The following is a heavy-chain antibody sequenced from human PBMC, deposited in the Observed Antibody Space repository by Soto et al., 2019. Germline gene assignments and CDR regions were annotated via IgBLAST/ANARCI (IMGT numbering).Heavy chain of an antibody. CDR1: GGSISSYY. D-gene: IGHD4-17*01. V-gene: IGHV4-59*01. CDR2: IYYSGST. CDR3: AREKVKGDYGDYGLDY. Sequence: PSETLSLTCTVSGGSISSYYWSWIRQPPGKGLEWIGYIYYSGSTNYNPSLKSRVTISVDTSKNQFSLKMSSVTAADTAVYYCAREKVKGDYGDYGLDYWGQGTLVTVSS. J-gene: IGHJ4*02.